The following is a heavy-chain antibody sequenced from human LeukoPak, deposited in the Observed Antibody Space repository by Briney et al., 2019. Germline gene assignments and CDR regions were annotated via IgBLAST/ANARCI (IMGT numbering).Heavy chain of an antibody. D-gene: IGHD3-16*01. Sequence: PGGSLRLSCAASGFTFSSNWMHWVRQAPGKGLVWVSRINEDGSTTNYADSVKGRSTIFRDNAKNTLYLQMNSLRAEDTAVYYCARGLQFDYWGQGTLVTVSS. V-gene: IGHV3-74*01. CDR2: INEDGSTT. CDR3: ARGLQFDY. CDR1: GFTFSSNW. J-gene: IGHJ4*02.